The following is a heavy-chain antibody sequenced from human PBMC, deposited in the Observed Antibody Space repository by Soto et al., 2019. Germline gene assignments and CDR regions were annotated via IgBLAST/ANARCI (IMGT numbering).Heavy chain of an antibody. V-gene: IGHV3-23*01. J-gene: IGHJ4*02. CDR2: ISGSGEKT. CDR3: AKGVRPIDY. D-gene: IGHD2-21*01. Sequence: EVQLLESGGGLFQPGGSLRLSCAASGFAFNNYAMSWVRQAPGKGLEWVSGISGSGEKTYYADSVKGRITISRDISKNTLYRQLNSLRAEDTDVYYGAKGVRPIDYWGQGTLVTVSS. CDR1: GFAFNNYA.